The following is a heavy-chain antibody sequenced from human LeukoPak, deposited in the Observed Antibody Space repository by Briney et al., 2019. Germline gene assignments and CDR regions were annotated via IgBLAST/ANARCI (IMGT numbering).Heavy chain of an antibody. V-gene: IGHV5-51*01. J-gene: IGHJ4*02. D-gene: IGHD3-22*01. CDR3: ARPSSGPSASFDF. CDR1: GSCFTYYW. CDR2: VYPGDSDI. Sequence: GASQEISCKGSGSCFTYYWIAWVRPPPGEGLEWMGIVYPGDSDIRYSPSFQGQVTISADKSISSAYLQWNSLKASDTAMYYCARPSSGPSASFDFWGQGTLVTVSS.